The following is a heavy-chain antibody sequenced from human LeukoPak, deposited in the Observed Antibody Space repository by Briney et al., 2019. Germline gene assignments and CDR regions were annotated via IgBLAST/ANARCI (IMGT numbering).Heavy chain of an antibody. CDR1: GFTFSSSA. D-gene: IGHD6-19*01. J-gene: IGHJ4*02. V-gene: IGHV3-23*01. Sequence: GGSLRLSCAASGFTFSSSAMSWVRQAPGEGLEWVSAISGSGGSTYYADSVKGRFTISRDNSKNTLYLQMNSLRAEDTAVYYCAKESSGWYGEYWGQGTLVTVSS. CDR3: AKESSGWYGEY. CDR2: ISGSGGST.